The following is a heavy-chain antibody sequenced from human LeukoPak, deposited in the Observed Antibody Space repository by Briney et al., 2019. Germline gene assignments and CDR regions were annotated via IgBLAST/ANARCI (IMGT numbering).Heavy chain of an antibody. CDR3: ARAVGGTLDY. V-gene: IGHV4-59*01. Sequence: ASETLSLTCTVSGGSISGYYWTWIRQPPGKGLEWIGYIHYSGTTYYNPSLKSRVTMSIDTSKNQFSLKLRSVTAADTAVYYCARAVGGTLDYWGQGTLVTVSS. CDR2: IHYSGTT. CDR1: GGSISGYY. J-gene: IGHJ4*02. D-gene: IGHD6-19*01.